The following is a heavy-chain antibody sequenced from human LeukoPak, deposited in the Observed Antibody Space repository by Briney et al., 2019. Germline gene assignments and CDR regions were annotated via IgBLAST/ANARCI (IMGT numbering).Heavy chain of an antibody. J-gene: IGHJ4*02. CDR2: IWYDGSNK. Sequence: PGGSLRLSCAASGFTFSSYGMHWVRRAPGKGLEWVAVIWYDGSNKYYADSVKGRFTIPRDNSKNTLYLQMNSLRAEGTAVYYCARGRPSSGYYALGYWGQGTLVTVSS. V-gene: IGHV3-33*01. CDR1: GFTFSSYG. D-gene: IGHD3-22*01. CDR3: ARGRPSSGYYALGY.